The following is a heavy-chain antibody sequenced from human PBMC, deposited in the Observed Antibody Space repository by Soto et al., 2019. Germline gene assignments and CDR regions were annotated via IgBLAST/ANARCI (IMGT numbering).Heavy chain of an antibody. D-gene: IGHD3-10*01. CDR1: GGSISSSNW. V-gene: IGHV4-4*02. Sequence: QVQLQESGPGLVKPSGTLSLTCAVSGGSISSSNWWSWVRQPPGKGLEWIGEIYHSGNTNYNPSLKSRGTKAVHKSRNQCSLKLGSVTAADTAVYYCARRWGEGRVDYWGQGTLVTVSS. J-gene: IGHJ4*02. CDR3: ARRWGEGRVDY. CDR2: IYHSGNT.